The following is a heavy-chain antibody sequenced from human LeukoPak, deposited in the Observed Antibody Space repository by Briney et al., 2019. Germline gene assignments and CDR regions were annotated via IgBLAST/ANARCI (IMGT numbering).Heavy chain of an antibody. D-gene: IGHD3-22*01. V-gene: IGHV1-2*02. CDR2: INPNSGGT. J-gene: IGHJ4*02. CDR3: ARVFSGDSYYDSSDYYQALYY. CDR1: GYTFTGYY. Sequence: ASVKVSCKASGYTFTGYYMHWVRQAPGQGLEWMGWINPNSGGTNYAQKFQGRVTMTRDTSISTAYMDLSRLRSDDTAVYYCARVFSGDSYYDSSDYYQALYYWGKGTLVTVSS.